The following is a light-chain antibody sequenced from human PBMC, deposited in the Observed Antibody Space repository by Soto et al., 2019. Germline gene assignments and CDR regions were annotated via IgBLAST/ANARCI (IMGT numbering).Light chain of an antibody. CDR3: QQYNSYWT. CDR2: KAS. J-gene: IGKJ1*01. Sequence: DIQMTQSPSTLSASVGDRVTITCRASQSISSWLAWYQQKPGKAPKLLIYKASSLESWVPSRFSGSGSGTEFTLTISSLQPDYFATYYCQQYNSYWTFGLGTKVEIK. V-gene: IGKV1-5*03. CDR1: QSISSW.